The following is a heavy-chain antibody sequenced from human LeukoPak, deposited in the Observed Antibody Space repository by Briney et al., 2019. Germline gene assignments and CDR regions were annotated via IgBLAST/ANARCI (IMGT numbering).Heavy chain of an antibody. J-gene: IGHJ4*02. Sequence: SETLSLTCTVSGGSITSYYWSWIRQPAGKGLEWIGRIYTSESPTYNPSLKSRVTMSVDTSKNHFSLKLSSVTAADTAVYYCARNRKDYGGPFDYWGQGTLVTVSS. CDR3: ARNRKDYGGPFDY. D-gene: IGHD4-23*01. CDR2: IYTSESP. CDR1: GGSITSYY. V-gene: IGHV4-4*07.